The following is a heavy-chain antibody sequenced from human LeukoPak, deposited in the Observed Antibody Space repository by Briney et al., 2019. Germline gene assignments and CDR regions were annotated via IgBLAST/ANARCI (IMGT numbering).Heavy chain of an antibody. Sequence: GGSLRLSYAASGFTFSSYAMSWVRQAPGKGLEWVSAISGSGGSTYYADSVKGRFTISRDNSKNTLYLQMNSLRAEDTAVYYCARPREAARSDYWGQGTLVTVSS. J-gene: IGHJ4*02. D-gene: IGHD6-6*01. CDR1: GFTFSSYA. CDR3: ARPREAARSDY. V-gene: IGHV3-23*01. CDR2: ISGSGGST.